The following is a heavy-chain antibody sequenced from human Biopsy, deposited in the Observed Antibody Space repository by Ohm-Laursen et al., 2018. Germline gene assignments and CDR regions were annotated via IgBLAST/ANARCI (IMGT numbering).Heavy chain of an antibody. V-gene: IGHV1-2*02. J-gene: IGHJ4*02. CDR2: INCKTGAT. CDR3: ARDPLNGHKHFDY. Sequence: GASVKVSCKASSYTFTDYNIHWMRQAPGQGLEWLGYINCKTGATNYAQEFQGTVTMTRDTSISTAYLALGSLRSADTAIYYCARDPLNGHKHFDYWGQGSLVTVSS. D-gene: IGHD2-8*01. CDR1: SYTFTDYN.